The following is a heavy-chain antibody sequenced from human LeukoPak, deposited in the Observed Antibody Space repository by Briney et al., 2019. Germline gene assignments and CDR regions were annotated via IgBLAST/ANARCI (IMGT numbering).Heavy chain of an antibody. J-gene: IGHJ4*02. CDR1: RFTLNDYA. D-gene: IGHD2-8*01. V-gene: IGHV3-9*01. Sequence: PGRSLRLSCAASRFTLNDYAMHWVRQAPGKGLEWVSGISWNSYNIGYADSVKGRFTISRDNVKNSLYLQMNSLRVEDTAFYYCVKEYGGNSYWGRGTLVTVSS. CDR2: ISWNSYNI. CDR3: VKEYGGNSY.